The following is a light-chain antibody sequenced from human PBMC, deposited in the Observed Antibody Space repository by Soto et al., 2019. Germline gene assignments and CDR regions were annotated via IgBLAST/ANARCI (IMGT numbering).Light chain of an antibody. J-gene: IGKJ3*01. V-gene: IGKV1-33*01. CDR1: HDITSY. CDR3: KKCDYLPI. Sequence: DIQMTQSPSSLSASVGDRVTITCQASHDITSYLNWYQHKPGKAPKLLNYDASILEAGVPSRFSGSGSTTDFTFTISSLQPEDVATYYCKKCDYLPIFGPGTTVDFK. CDR2: DAS.